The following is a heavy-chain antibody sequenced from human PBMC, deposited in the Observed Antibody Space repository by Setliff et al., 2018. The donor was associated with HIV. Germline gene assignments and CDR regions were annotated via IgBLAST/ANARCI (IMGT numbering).Heavy chain of an antibody. CDR1: GYTFTSYY. CDR3: ARVPRWYYYDSSGYPDY. CDR2: INPSGGST. D-gene: IGHD3-22*01. Sequence: ASVKVSCKASGYTFTSYYMHWVRQAPGQGLEWMGIINPSGGSTSYAQNFQGRVTITRDTSASTAYMELSSLRSEDTAVYYCARVPRWYYYDSSGYPDYWGQGTLVTVSS. J-gene: IGHJ4*02. V-gene: IGHV1-46*01.